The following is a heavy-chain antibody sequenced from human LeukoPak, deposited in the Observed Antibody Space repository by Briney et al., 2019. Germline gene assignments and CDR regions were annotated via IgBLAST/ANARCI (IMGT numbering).Heavy chain of an antibody. CDR2: ISGSGGST. D-gene: IGHD3-10*01. J-gene: IGHJ4*02. CDR1: GFTFSSYG. Sequence: GGTLRLSCAASGFTFSSYGMSWVRQAPGKGLEWVSAISGSGGSTYYADSVKGRFTISRDNSKNTLYLQMNSLRAEDTAVYYCAKGPPYYYGSASYAAYWGQGTLVTVSS. V-gene: IGHV3-23*01. CDR3: AKGPPYYYGSASYAAY.